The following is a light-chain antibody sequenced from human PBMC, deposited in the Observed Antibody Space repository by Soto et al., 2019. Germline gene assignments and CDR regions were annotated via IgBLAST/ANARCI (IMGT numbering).Light chain of an antibody. CDR3: QETFTTPYT. Sequence: IQMTQSPSSLSASVGDRVTITCRASQGIRNDLDWFQQKPGKAPKVLIYAASNLESGVPSRFSGSGSGTDFSLTISSLQPGDFATYFCQETFTTPYTFGQGTKLEIK. V-gene: IGKV1-39*01. CDR1: QGIRND. J-gene: IGKJ2*01. CDR2: AAS.